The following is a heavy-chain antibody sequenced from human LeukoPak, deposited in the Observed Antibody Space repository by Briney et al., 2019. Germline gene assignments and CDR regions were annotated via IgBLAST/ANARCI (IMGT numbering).Heavy chain of an antibody. Sequence: ASVKVSCKASGYTFTSYGISWVRQAPGQGLEWMGWISAYNGNTNYAQKLQGRVTMTTDTSTSTAYMELRSLRSDDTAVYYCARLTADGYDSSGYYDDYWGQGTLATVSS. D-gene: IGHD3-22*01. CDR2: ISAYNGNT. CDR1: GYTFTSYG. V-gene: IGHV1-18*01. J-gene: IGHJ4*02. CDR3: ARLTADGYDSSGYYDDY.